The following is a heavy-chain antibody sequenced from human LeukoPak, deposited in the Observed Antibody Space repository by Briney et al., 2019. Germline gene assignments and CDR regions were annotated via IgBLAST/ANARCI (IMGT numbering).Heavy chain of an antibody. Sequence: LPGGSLRLSCAASGFTFSSYAMHWVRQAPGKGLEWVAVISSDGLNNYYADSVKGRFTISRDNSKNTLYLQMNSLRAEDTAVYYCAKESSPEIRYSYTRYDMDVWGQGTMVTVSS. CDR2: ISSDGLNN. CDR3: AKESSPEIRYSYTRYDMDV. CDR1: GFTFSSYA. J-gene: IGHJ6*03. D-gene: IGHD5-18*01. V-gene: IGHV3-30*04.